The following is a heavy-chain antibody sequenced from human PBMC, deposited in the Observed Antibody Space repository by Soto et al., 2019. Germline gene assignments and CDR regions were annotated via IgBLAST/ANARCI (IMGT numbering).Heavy chain of an antibody. CDR3: ARDYPGGSYYDY. D-gene: IGHD1-26*01. V-gene: IGHV3-7*03. CDR2: INQDGSEK. J-gene: IGHJ4*02. CDR1: GFTFSSYW. Sequence: GGSLRLSCAASGFTFSSYWMSWVRQAPGKGLEWVARINQDGSEKYYVDSVKGRFTISRDNAKNSLYLQMNSLRAEDTAVYYCARDYPGGSYYDYWGQGTRVTSPQ.